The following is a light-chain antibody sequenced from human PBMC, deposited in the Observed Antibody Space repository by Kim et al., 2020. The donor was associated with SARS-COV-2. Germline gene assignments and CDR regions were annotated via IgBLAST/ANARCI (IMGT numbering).Light chain of an antibody. CDR3: SSYTSSSTLG. V-gene: IGLV2-14*03. CDR1: SSDIGGYDY. CDR2: DVS. Sequence: QSALTQPASVSGSPGQSITISCTGTSSDIGGYDYVSWYQQHPGKAPKLMIYDVSNRPSGNSNRFSGSKSGNTASLTISGLQAEDEADYYCSSYTSSSTLGFGGGTQLTVL. J-gene: IGLJ3*02.